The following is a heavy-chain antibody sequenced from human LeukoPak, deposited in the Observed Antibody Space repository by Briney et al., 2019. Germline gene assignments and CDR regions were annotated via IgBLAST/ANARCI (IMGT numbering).Heavy chain of an antibody. J-gene: IGHJ4*02. CDR3: AKAPSSTSCYTD. Sequence: SETLSLTCTVSGGSISSSSYYWGWIRQPPGKGLEWIGSIYYSGSTYYNPSLKSRVTISVDTSKNQFSLKLSSVTAADTAVYYCAKAPSSTSCYTDWGQRTLVTVSS. V-gene: IGHV4-39*01. CDR1: GGSISSSSYY. CDR2: IYYSGST. D-gene: IGHD2-2*02.